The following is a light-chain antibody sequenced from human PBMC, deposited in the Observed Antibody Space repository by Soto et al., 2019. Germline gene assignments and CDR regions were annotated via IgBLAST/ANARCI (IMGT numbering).Light chain of an antibody. J-gene: IGLJ2*01. CDR1: SNDVGGYDL. V-gene: IGLV2-23*02. CDR3: CSFAGGAIFV. Sequence: QSVLTQPASVSGSPGQSITISCTGTSNDVGGYDLVSWYQHHPGKAPKLMIYEATKRPSGVSDRFSGSKSGNTASLTISTLQAEDEADYSYCSFAGGAIFVFGGWTKLTVL. CDR2: EAT.